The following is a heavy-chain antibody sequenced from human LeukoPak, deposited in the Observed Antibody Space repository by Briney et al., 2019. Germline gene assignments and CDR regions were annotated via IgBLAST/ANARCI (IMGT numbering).Heavy chain of an antibody. CDR3: ARDSPYGTAGY. Sequence: GGSLRLSCAASGFTFSNYNMNWVRQAPGKGLEWVSSISSSSSYIYYADSVKGRFTISRDNTKNSLYLQMNSLRAEDTAVYYCARDSPYGTAGYWGRGTLVTVSS. D-gene: IGHD2-8*02. J-gene: IGHJ4*02. CDR2: ISSSSSYI. V-gene: IGHV3-21*01. CDR1: GFTFSNYN.